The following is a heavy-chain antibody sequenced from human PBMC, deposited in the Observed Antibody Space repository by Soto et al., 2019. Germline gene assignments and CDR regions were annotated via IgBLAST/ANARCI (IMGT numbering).Heavy chain of an antibody. V-gene: IGHV4-39*01. Sequence: SETLSLTCTVSGGSISSSSYYWGWIRQPPGKGLEWIGSIYYSGSTYYNPSLKSRVTISVDTSKNQFSLKLSSVTAADTAVYYCARRTETGDYYYYMDVWGKGTTVTVSS. CDR1: GGSISSSSYY. CDR2: IYYSGST. D-gene: IGHD7-27*01. J-gene: IGHJ6*03. CDR3: ARRTETGDYYYYMDV.